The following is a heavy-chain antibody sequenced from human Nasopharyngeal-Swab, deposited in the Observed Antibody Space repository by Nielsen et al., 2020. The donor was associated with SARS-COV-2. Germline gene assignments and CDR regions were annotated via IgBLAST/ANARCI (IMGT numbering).Heavy chain of an antibody. CDR3: ARDPGFGYYYDSSGYYDY. CDR2: IYSGGST. Sequence: GGSLRLSCAASGFTVSSNYMSWVRQAPGKGLEWVSVIYSGGSTYYADSVKGRFTISRDNSKNTLYLQMNSLRAEDTAVYYCARDPGFGYYYDSSGYYDYWGQGTLVTVSS. J-gene: IGHJ4*02. D-gene: IGHD3-22*01. CDR1: GFTVSSNY. V-gene: IGHV3-53*01.